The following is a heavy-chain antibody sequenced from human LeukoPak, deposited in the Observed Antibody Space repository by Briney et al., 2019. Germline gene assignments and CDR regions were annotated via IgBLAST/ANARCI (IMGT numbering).Heavy chain of an antibody. Sequence: SETLSLTCTVSGGSISSSSYYWGWIRQPPGKGLEWIGSIYYSGSTYYNPSLKSRVTILVDMSKNQFSLKLSSVTAADTAVYYCARHGEGGDYGFDYWGQGTLVTVPS. V-gene: IGHV4-39*07. CDR3: ARHGEGGDYGFDY. D-gene: IGHD4-17*01. J-gene: IGHJ4*02. CDR2: IYYSGST. CDR1: GGSISSSSYY.